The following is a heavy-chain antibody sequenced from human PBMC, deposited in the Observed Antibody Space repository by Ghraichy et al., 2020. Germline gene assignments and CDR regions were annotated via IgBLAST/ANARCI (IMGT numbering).Heavy chain of an antibody. CDR2: IYYSGTT. Sequence: ESLNISCSVSGGSISSSRYYWGWVRQSPGKGLEWIGNIYYSGTTYYNPSLKSRVTISVDTYKNQFSLKLSSVAAADTAVYYCATSPDPYYYGSGSYYMYYFDYWGQGTLVTVSS. CDR1: GGSISSSRYY. CDR3: ATSPDPYYYGSGSYYMYYFDY. J-gene: IGHJ4*02. V-gene: IGHV4-39*01. D-gene: IGHD3-10*01.